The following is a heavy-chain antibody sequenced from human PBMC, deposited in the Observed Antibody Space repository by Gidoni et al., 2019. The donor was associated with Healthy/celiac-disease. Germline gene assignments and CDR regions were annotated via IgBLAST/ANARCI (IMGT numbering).Heavy chain of an antibody. CDR1: GGSFSGYY. J-gene: IGHJ6*02. CDR3: AMYGSGSYDYYYGLDV. V-gene: IGHV4-34*01. CDR2: INHSGST. D-gene: IGHD3-10*01. Sequence: QVQLQQWGAGLLKPSETLSLTCAVYGGSFSGYYWSWIRQPPGKGLEWIGEINHSGSTKYNPTLKSRVSISVDTSKNQFSLKLRSVSAADTAVYYCAMYGSGSYDYYYGLDVWGQGTTVTVSS.